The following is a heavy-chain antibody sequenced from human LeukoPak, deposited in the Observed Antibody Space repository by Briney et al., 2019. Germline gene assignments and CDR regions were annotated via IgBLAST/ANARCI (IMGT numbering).Heavy chain of an antibody. CDR1: GFTFSNYW. D-gene: IGHD3-10*01. CDR3: VRGGRGFDY. CDR2: IKQDGSEK. J-gene: IGHJ4*02. V-gene: IGHV3-7*01. Sequence: GGSLRLSCAASGFTFSNYWMSWVRQAPGKGLEWVANIKQDGSEKYYVDSVKGRFTISRDNAKNSLYLQMNSLRAEDTAVYYCVRGGRGFDYWGQGTLVTVSS.